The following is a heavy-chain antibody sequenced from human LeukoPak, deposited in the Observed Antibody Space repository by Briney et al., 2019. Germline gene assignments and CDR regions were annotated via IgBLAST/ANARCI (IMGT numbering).Heavy chain of an antibody. CDR2: IIPILGIA. D-gene: IGHD6-13*01. V-gene: IGHV1-69*02. CDR1: GGTFSRYT. J-gene: IGHJ4*02. Sequence: SVKVSCRASGGTFSRYTISWVRQAPGQGLEWMGRIIPILGIANYAQKFQGRVTITADKSTSTAYMELSSLRSEDTAVYFCASQGPSSSCDYWGQGTLVTVSS. CDR3: ASQGPSSSCDY.